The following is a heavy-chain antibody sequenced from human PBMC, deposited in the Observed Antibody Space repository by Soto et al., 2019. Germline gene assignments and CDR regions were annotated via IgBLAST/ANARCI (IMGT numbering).Heavy chain of an antibody. V-gene: IGHV3-21*01. CDR3: AREETAWPLAYGMDV. J-gene: IGHJ6*02. CDR2: ISSRSDI. Sequence: GGSLRLSCAASGFIFNTYSMHWVRQAPGKGLEWVSSISSRSDIYYAESVKGRFTISRDNARNSLFLQMHSLRVEDTAVYYCAREETAWPLAYGMDVWGQGTTVTVSS. CDR1: GFIFNTYS. D-gene: IGHD2-21*02.